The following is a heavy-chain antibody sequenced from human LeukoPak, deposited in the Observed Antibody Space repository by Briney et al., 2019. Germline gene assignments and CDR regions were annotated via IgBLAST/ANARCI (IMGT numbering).Heavy chain of an antibody. CDR1: GFTFNYYA. CDR2: ISDNEGKT. Sequence: GGSLRLSCAASGFTFNYYAMSWVRQAPGKGVEWVSGISDNEGKTYYTDSVKGRFTISRDNPKNQVYLQMNILKADDTAVYLCGSHDSLIPHWGQGTLVTVSS. D-gene: IGHD5-18*01. J-gene: IGHJ4*02. CDR3: GSHDSLIPH. V-gene: IGHV3-23*01.